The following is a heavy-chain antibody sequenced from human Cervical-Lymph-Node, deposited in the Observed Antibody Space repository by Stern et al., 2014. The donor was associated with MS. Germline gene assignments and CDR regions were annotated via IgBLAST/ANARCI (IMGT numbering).Heavy chain of an antibody. V-gene: IGHV3-53*01. J-gene: IGHJ4*02. Sequence: EVQLVESGGGVIQPGGSLRLSCTASGFTVRRDYMTWVRQAPGKGLELVSLITNVGSTFYTDSVKGRFTISRDDSKNTVYLHMTSLRAEDTAMYYCARDTSSPERSDWWGQGTLVTVSS. CDR3: ARDTSSPERSDW. CDR1: GFTVRRDY. CDR2: ITNVGST. D-gene: IGHD1-1*01.